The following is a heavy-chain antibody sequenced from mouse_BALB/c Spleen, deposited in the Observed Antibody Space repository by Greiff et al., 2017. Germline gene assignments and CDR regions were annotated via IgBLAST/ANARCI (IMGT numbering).Heavy chain of an antibody. CDR1: GDSITSGY. J-gene: IGHJ4*01. D-gene: IGHD1-2*01. Sequence: EVQRVESGPSLVKPSQTLSLTCSVTGDSITSGYWNWIRKFPGNKLEYMGYISYSGSTYYNPSLKSRISITRDTSKNQYYLQLNSVTTEDTATYYCARGTTATYYYAMDYWGQGTSVTVSS. CDR3: ARGTTATYYYAMDY. V-gene: IGHV3-8*02. CDR2: ISYSGST.